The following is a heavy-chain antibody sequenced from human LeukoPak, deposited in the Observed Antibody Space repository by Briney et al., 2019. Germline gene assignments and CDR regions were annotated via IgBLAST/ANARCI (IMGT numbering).Heavy chain of an antibody. D-gene: IGHD6-19*01. CDR2: TYYRSKWYN. Sequence: SQTLSLTCGLSCQSVSNHKCTEIGQALPTARGLEWGGRTYYRSKWYNDYATSLQGRITISPDTSKNQFSLHLYSVTPEDTAIYYCARDVGTSGWYTFDYWGQGILVTVSS. V-gene: IGHV6-1*01. CDR1: CQSVSNHKCT. CDR3: ARDVGTSGWYTFDY. J-gene: IGHJ4*02.